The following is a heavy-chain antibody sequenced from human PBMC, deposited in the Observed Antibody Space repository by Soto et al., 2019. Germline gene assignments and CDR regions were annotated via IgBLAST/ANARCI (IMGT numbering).Heavy chain of an antibody. D-gene: IGHD2-21*01. CDR3: AMIGDVPYYHYGMAF. J-gene: IGHJ6*02. CDR2: INGYNGNA. V-gene: IGHV1-18*01. CDR1: GYTFTTYG. Sequence: ASVKVSCKASGYTFTTYGVSWVRQAPGQGLEWLGWINGYNGNAKYAENLQGRVTMTTDTSTSTAYMELRSLRSDDTAVYYCAMIGDVPYYHYGMAFWGQGTSVTVSS.